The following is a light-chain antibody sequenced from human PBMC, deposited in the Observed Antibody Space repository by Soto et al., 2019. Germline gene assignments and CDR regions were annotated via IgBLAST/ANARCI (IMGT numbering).Light chain of an antibody. Sequence: EIVLTQSPDTLSLSPGDSATLSCRASQSVRSTYLAWYQQKPGRPPRLLIYGASSRATGIPDRFIGSGSGTDFTLTITRLEPEDFAVFYCQQYDDSITFGQGTRLEIE. V-gene: IGKV3-20*01. CDR2: GAS. J-gene: IGKJ5*01. CDR1: QSVRSTY. CDR3: QQYDDSIT.